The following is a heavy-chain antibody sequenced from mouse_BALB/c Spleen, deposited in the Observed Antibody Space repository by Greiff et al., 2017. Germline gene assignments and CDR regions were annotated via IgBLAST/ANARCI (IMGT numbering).Heavy chain of an antibody. J-gene: IGHJ1*01. V-gene: IGHV4-1*02. CDR3: ARQDYYGSSHWYFDV. CDR2: INPDSSTI. Sequence: EVMLVESGGGLVQPGGSLKLSCAASGFDFSRYWMSWVRQAPGKGLEWIGEINPDSSTINYTPSLKDKFIISRDNAKNTLYLQMSKVRSEDTALYYCARQDYYGSSHWYFDVWGAGTTVTVSS. D-gene: IGHD1-1*01. CDR1: GFDFSRYW.